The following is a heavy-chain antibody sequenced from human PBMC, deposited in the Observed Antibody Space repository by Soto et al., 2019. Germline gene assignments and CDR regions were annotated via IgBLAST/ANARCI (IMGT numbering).Heavy chain of an antibody. CDR2: IYPGDSDT. V-gene: IGHV5-51*01. J-gene: IGHJ6*02. CDR1: GYSFTTNW. CDR3: ARDHGEIVATVYYYYYGMDV. D-gene: IGHD5-12*01. Sequence: PGESLKISCKGSGYSFTTNWIGWVRQMPEKGLEWMGIIYPGDSDTRYSPSFQGQVTISADKSLTTAYLQWNSLKASDTAMYYCARDHGEIVATVYYYYYGMDVWGQGTTVTVFS.